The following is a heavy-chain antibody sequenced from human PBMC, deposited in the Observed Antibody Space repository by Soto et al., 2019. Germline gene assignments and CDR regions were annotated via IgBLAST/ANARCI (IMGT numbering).Heavy chain of an antibody. CDR2: ISGSGGGST. Sequence: EVQLLESGGGLVQPGGSLRLSCAASGFAFSSYAMTWVRQAPGKGLEWVSGISGSGGGSTYYADAVKGRFTISRDNSKDPLYLQMDRLRAGGTAGYYCAKRYCSGGSCYAIDYWGQGALVTVSS. CDR3: AKRYCSGGSCYAIDY. V-gene: IGHV3-23*01. CDR1: GFAFSSYA. D-gene: IGHD2-15*01. J-gene: IGHJ4*02.